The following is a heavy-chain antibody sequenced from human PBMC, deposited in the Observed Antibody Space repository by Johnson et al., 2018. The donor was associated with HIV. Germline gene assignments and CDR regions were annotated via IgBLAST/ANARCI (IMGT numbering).Heavy chain of an antibody. V-gene: IGHV3-30*03. J-gene: IGHJ3*02. Sequence: VQLVESGGGVVQPGRSLRLSCAASGFTFSNYGMHWVHQAPGKGLEWVAVISYDGSNKYYADSVKGRFTISRDNAKNTLYLQMNSLRADDTAVYYCVRRPFGAAPGADAFDIWGQGTMVTVSS. CDR2: ISYDGSNK. CDR1: GFTFSNYG. D-gene: IGHD6-13*01. CDR3: VRRPFGAAPGADAFDI.